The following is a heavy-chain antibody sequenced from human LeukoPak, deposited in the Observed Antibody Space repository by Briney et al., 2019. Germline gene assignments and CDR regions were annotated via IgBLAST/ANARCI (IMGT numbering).Heavy chain of an antibody. CDR3: VKDRWVDY. CDR1: GFTFTSYA. Sequence: GGSLRLSCAASGFTFTSYAMSWVRQAPGKGLEWVSSISPSGDSTYYADSVKGRFTIPRDNSKNTLYLQMSSLRAEDTAVYYCVKDRWVDYWGQGALVTVSS. D-gene: IGHD1-26*01. J-gene: IGHJ4*02. CDR2: ISPSGDST. V-gene: IGHV3-23*01.